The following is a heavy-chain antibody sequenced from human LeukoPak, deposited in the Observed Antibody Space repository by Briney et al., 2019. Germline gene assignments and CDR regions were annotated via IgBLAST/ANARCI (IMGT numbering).Heavy chain of an antibody. D-gene: IGHD4-17*01. V-gene: IGHV4-31*03. J-gene: IGHJ4*02. CDR2: IFYSGST. CDR1: GGSISSGGYY. Sequence: SETLSLTCTVSGGSISSGGYYWSWIRQHPGKGLEWIAYIFYSGSTYYNPSLKSRVTTSVDTSKNQFSLKLSSATAADTAVCYCARADGDYYFDHWGQGTLVTVSS. CDR3: ARADGDYYFDH.